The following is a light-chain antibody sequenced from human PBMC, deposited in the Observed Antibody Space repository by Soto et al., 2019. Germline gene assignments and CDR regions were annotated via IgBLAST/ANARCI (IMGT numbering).Light chain of an antibody. CDR1: QSISSW. CDR3: QQYNSHPYT. V-gene: IGKV1-5*03. Sequence: DIQMTQSPSTLSASVGDGVTITCRASQSISSWLAWYQQKPGKAPKVLIYKASNLESGVPSRFSGSGSETEFTLTISSLQPDDFATYYCQQYNSHPYTFGQGTKLEI. J-gene: IGKJ2*01. CDR2: KAS.